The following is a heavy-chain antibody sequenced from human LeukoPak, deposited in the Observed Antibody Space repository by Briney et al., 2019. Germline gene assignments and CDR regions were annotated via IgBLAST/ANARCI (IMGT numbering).Heavy chain of an antibody. V-gene: IGHV3-30-3*01. D-gene: IGHD3-22*01. CDR2: ISYDGTNK. CDR1: GFTFSNYA. CDR3: ARAPMSYDSSGFGGAFDI. J-gene: IGHJ3*02. Sequence: PGRSLRLSCAASGFTFSNYAMHWVRQAPGKGLEWVAVISYDGTNKYYADSVKGRFTISRDNSKNTMYLQMNSLRAEDTAMYYCARAPMSYDSSGFGGAFDIWGQGAMVTVSP.